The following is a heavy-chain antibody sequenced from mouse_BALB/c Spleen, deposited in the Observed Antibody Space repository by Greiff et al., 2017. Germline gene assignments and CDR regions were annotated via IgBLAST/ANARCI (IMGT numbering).Heavy chain of an antibody. CDR3: ARKRSTTTGDYAMDY. Sequence: EVQGVESGGGLVKPGGSLKLSCAASGFTFSDYYMYWVRQTPEKRLEWVATISDGGSYTYYPDSVKGRFTISRDNAKNNLYLQMSSLKSEDTAMYYCARKRSTTTGDYAMDYWGQGTSVTVSS. J-gene: IGHJ4*01. V-gene: IGHV5-4*02. CDR1: GFTFSDYY. CDR2: ISDGGSYT. D-gene: IGHD1-1*01.